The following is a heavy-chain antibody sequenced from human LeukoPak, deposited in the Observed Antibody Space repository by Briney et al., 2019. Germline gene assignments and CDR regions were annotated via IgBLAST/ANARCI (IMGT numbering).Heavy chain of an antibody. V-gene: IGHV4-34*01. J-gene: IGHJ4*02. CDR3: TRQYSSSYYSDY. CDR2: INHSGTT. D-gene: IGHD6-6*01. CDR1: GGSFSGCY. Sequence: SETLSLTCAVSGGSFSGCYWSWIRQPPGGGLEWIADINHSGTTNYNPSLKSRVTISVDTSKNQFSLNLKSMTAADTAVYYCTRQYSSSYYSDYWGQGTLVTVSS.